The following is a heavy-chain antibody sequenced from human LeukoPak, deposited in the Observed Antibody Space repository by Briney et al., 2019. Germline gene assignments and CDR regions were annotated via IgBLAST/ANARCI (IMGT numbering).Heavy chain of an antibody. CDR1: GFTFSSYA. CDR2: ISYDGSNK. J-gene: IGHJ3*02. V-gene: IGHV3-30-3*01. Sequence: GGSLRLSCAASGFTFSSYAMHWVRQAPGKGLEWVAVISYDGSNKYYADSVKGRFIISRDNSKNTLYLQMNSLRAEDTAVYYCARGRPGAFDIWGQGTMVTVSS. CDR3: ARGRPGAFDI.